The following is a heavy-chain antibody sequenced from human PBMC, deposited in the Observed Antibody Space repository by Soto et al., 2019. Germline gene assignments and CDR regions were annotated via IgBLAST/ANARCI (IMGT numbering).Heavy chain of an antibody. D-gene: IGHD3-3*01. CDR1: GGTFSTYA. CDR2: IIPIFGTA. Sequence: QVQLVQSGAEVKKPRSSVKVSCKASGGTFSTYAISWVRQAPGQGLEWMGGIIPIFGTAKYAQKFQGRVTITSDESTSTAYMELSSLRSEDTAVYYGARESFGVIISGGRDAFDIWGQGTMVTVSS. V-gene: IGHV1-69*01. J-gene: IGHJ3*02. CDR3: ARESFGVIISGGRDAFDI.